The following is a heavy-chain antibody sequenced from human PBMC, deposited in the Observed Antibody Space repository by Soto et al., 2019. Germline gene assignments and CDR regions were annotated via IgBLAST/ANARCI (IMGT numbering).Heavy chain of an antibody. V-gene: IGHV3-33*01. D-gene: IGHD3-22*01. CDR1: GFTFSSYG. CDR2: IWYDGSNK. Sequence: GGSLRLSCAASGFTFSSYGMHWVRQAPGKGLEWVAVIWYDGSNKYYADSVKGRFTISRDNSKNTLYLQMNSLRAEDTAVYYCARDSYYDSSGYFPLEYFQHWGQGTLVTVSS. CDR3: ARDSYYDSSGYFPLEYFQH. J-gene: IGHJ1*01.